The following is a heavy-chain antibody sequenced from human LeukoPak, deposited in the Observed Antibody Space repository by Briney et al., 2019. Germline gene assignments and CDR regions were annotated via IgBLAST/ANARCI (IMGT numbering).Heavy chain of an antibody. D-gene: IGHD3-10*01. CDR1: GYSISSGYY. CDR3: ARDKSRTYGSADAFDI. CDR2: IYTSGST. Sequence: SETLSLTCSVSGYSISSGYYWNWIRQPAGKGLEWIGRIYTSGSTNYNPSLKSRVTMSVDTSKNQFSLKLSSVTAADTAVYYCARDKSRTYGSADAFDIWGQGTMVTVPS. J-gene: IGHJ3*02. V-gene: IGHV4-4*07.